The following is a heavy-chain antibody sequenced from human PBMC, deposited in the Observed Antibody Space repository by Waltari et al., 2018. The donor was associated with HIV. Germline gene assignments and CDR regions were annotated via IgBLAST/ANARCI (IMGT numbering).Heavy chain of an antibody. Sequence: QVPLVQSGAAVKKPGSSVKVSCKASGGAFVSHSFHWVRQAPGQGLEWMGRAIPMFGTANYARKFQGRVTITADKSTTTAYMELNGLRIDDTAVYYCASARETMGVDFDSWGQGTLVTVS. D-gene: IGHD3-3*01. CDR1: GGAFVSHS. V-gene: IGHV1-69*08. CDR3: ASARETMGVDFDS. CDR2: AIPMFGTA. J-gene: IGHJ5*01.